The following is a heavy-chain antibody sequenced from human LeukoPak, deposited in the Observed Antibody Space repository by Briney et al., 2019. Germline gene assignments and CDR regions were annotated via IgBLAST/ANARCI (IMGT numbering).Heavy chain of an antibody. V-gene: IGHV1-2*02. CDR1: GSTFTGYY. CDR3: ARGRRTYYFDY. CDR2: INPNSGGT. J-gene: IGHJ4*02. Sequence: ASVKLSCKASGSTFTGYYMHWVRQAPGQGLEWMGWINPNSGGTNYAQKFQGRVTMTRNTSISTAYMELSSLRSEDTAVYYCARGRRTYYFDYWGQGTLVTVSS. D-gene: IGHD1-14*01.